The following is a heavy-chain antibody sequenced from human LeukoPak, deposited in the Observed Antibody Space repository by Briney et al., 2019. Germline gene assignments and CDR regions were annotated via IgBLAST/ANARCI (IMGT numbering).Heavy chain of an antibody. CDR1: GLTFGDYA. V-gene: IGHV3-53*01. CDR2: IYSGGST. J-gene: IGHJ4*02. Sequence: SLRLSCAASGLTFGDYAMSWVRQAPGKGLEWVSVIYSGGSTYYADSVKGRFTISRDNSKNTLYLQMNSLRAEDTAVYYCARGQGSLYDYWGQGTLVTVSS. D-gene: IGHD3-10*01. CDR3: ARGQGSLYDY.